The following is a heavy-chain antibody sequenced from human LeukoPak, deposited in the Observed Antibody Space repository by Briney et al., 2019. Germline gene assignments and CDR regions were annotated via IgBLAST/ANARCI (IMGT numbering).Heavy chain of an antibody. Sequence: GGSLRLSCAASGFTFSSYGMHWVRQAPGEGLEWVAVISYDGSNKYYADSVKGRFTISRDNSKNTLYLQMNSLRAEDTAVYYCAKEGAYCGSDCYPDAFDIWGQGTMVTVSS. CDR2: ISYDGSNK. J-gene: IGHJ3*02. CDR3: AKEGAYCGSDCYPDAFDI. CDR1: GFTFSSYG. D-gene: IGHD2-21*02. V-gene: IGHV3-30*18.